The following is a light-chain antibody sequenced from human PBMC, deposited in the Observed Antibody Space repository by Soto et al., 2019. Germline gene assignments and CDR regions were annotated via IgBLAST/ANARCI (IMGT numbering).Light chain of an antibody. CDR1: QYINTR. CDR3: HQRQSWPRT. V-gene: IGKV3-11*01. Sequence: ESVLTQSPATLSSFPGDRVTLSCRASQYINTRLAWYQHRPGQAPRLIIYQTSIRAAGIPARFSASGSGTDFTLTISDVQPEDFALYYCHQRQSWPRTLGQGTKVDIK. CDR2: QTS. J-gene: IGKJ1*01.